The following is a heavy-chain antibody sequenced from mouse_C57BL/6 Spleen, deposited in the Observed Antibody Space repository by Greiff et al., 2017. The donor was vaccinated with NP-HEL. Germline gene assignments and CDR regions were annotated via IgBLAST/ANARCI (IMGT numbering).Heavy chain of an antibody. CDR2: IYPRDGST. CDR1: GYTFTSYD. D-gene: IGHD2-4*01. V-gene: IGHV1-85*01. CDR3: ARPLCYDYDRGFAY. J-gene: IGHJ3*01. Sequence: VQLQQSGPELVKPGASVKLSCKASGYTFTSYDINWVKQRPGQGLEWIGWIYPRDGSTKYNEKFKGKATLTVDTSSSTAYMELHSLTSEDSAVYFCARPLCYDYDRGFAYWGQGTLVTVSA.